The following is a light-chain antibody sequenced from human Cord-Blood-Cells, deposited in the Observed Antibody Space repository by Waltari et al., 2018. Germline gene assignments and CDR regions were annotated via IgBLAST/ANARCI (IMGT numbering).Light chain of an antibody. CDR3: QQSYSTT. Sequence: DIQMTQSPSSLSAAVGDRVTITCRASQSISSYLNWYQQKPGKAPKLLIYAASSLQSGVPSRFSGIGSGTDFTLTISSPQPEDFATYYCQQSYSTTFGQGTKVEIK. CDR2: AAS. J-gene: IGKJ1*01. V-gene: IGKV1-39*01. CDR1: QSISSY.